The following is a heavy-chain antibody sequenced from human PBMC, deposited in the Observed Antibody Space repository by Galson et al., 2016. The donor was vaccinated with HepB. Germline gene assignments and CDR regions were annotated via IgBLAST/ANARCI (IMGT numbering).Heavy chain of an antibody. CDR2: ISRNSHFM. V-gene: IGHV3-21*01. CDR3: AKDWMAAAGDAFDV. J-gene: IGHJ3*01. D-gene: IGHD6-13*01. CDR1: GFTFSNCT. Sequence: SLRLSCAASGFTFSNCTMIWVRQAPGKGLEWLSCISRNSHFMYYANSVKGRFTISRGNAKNSLYLQMNSLRAEDTAVYYCAKDWMAAAGDAFDVWGQGTVVTVS.